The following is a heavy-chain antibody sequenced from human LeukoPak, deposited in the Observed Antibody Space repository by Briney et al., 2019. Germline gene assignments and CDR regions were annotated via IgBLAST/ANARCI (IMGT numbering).Heavy chain of an antibody. Sequence: SQTLPLTCAVSGGSIISGGYYWSWIRQHPGKGLEWIGYIYYSGSTYYNPSLKSRVTISVDTSKNQFSLKLSSVTAADTAVYYCAREGRYYDSSGYYLYSFDYWGQGTLVTVSS. D-gene: IGHD3-22*01. CDR2: IYYSGST. V-gene: IGHV4-31*11. CDR1: GGSIISGGYY. CDR3: AREGRYYDSSGYYLYSFDY. J-gene: IGHJ4*02.